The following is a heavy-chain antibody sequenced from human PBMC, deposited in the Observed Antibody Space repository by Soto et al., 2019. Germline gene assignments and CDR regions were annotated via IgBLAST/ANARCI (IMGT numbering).Heavy chain of an antibody. J-gene: IGHJ4*02. Sequence: QVQLQESGPGLVKPSGTLSLTCAVSGGSISSSNWWSWVRQPPGRGLEWIGEISHSGSTNYNPSLKSRVTMSVDKSKNQFSLNVTSVIAADTAVYYCVRTGRDWGQGNLVTVSS. CDR3: VRTGRD. V-gene: IGHV4-4*02. D-gene: IGHD2-15*01. CDR2: ISHSGST. CDR1: GGSISSSNW.